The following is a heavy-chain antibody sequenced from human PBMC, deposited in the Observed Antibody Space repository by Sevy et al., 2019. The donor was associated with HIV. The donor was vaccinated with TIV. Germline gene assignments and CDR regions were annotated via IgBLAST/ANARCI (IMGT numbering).Heavy chain of an antibody. D-gene: IGHD1-26*01. CDR2: IYYNGHI. V-gene: IGHV4-59*08. CDR3: AGENAWGRGYS. J-gene: IGHJ4*02. Sequence: SETLSLTCTVSGGSITSLYWNWIRLPPVKGLEWIASIYYNGHINYNPSLKSRVTLSLDTSKNQFSLRLSSVTAADTAMYYCAGENAWGRGYSWGQGTLVTVSS. CDR1: GGSITSLY.